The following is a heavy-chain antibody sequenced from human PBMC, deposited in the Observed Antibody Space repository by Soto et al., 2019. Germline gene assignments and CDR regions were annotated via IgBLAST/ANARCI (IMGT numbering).Heavy chain of an antibody. J-gene: IGHJ4*02. CDR3: AGSIVVVTALDY. Sequence: QVPLVQSGAEEKKPGASVKVSCKASGYTFTSYAMHWVRQAPGQRLEWMGWINAGNGNTKYSQKFQGRVTITRDTSASTAYMELSSLRSEDTAVYYCAGSIVVVTALDYWGQGTLVTVSS. V-gene: IGHV1-3*05. D-gene: IGHD2-21*02. CDR1: GYTFTSYA. CDR2: INAGNGNT.